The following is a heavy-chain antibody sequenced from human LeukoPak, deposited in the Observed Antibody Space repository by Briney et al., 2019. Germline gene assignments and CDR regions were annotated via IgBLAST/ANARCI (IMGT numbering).Heavy chain of an antibody. J-gene: IGHJ6*02. CDR1: GFTFSTYD. V-gene: IGHV3-13*01. Sequence: GGSLRLSCAASGFTFSTYDMHWVRQPAGKGLEWVSTIGADTETYYPGSVRGRFTITRDNAKNTLHLHMNSLRAGDTAVYSCARGNWAYYASGIYGMDVWGQGTTVTVSS. CDR3: ARGNWAYYASGIYGMDV. D-gene: IGHD3-10*01. CDR2: IGADTET.